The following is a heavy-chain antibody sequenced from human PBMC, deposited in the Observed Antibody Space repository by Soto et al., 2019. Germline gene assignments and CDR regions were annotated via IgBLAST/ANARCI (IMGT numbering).Heavy chain of an antibody. J-gene: IGHJ4*02. Sequence: SQTLSLTCAISGDSVSGNISAWNWIRQSPSRGLVWLGRTYYRSRWYNDYAVSVKSRITVTPDTSKNQFSLHLNSVTPEDTAVYYCARELPYYVSSDRYLDDWGQGALVTVSS. CDR2: TYYRSRWYN. V-gene: IGHV6-1*01. CDR1: GDSVSGNISA. CDR3: ARELPYYVSSDRYLDD. D-gene: IGHD3-16*01.